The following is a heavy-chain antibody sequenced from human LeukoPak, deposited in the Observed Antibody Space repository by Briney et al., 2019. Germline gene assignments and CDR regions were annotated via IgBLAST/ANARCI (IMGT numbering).Heavy chain of an antibody. CDR1: GFTFSSYG. CDR3: AKAVAATGHYYFGMDV. D-gene: IGHD6-19*01. CDR2: IWFDGSNK. V-gene: IGHV3-33*06. J-gene: IGHJ6*02. Sequence: GGSLRLSCTAAGFTFSSYGMHWVRQAPGKGLEWVAVIWFDGSNKYYADYVEGRLTISRDNSKSTLYLQMNSLRAEDTAVYYCAKAVAATGHYYFGMDVWGQGTTVTVSS.